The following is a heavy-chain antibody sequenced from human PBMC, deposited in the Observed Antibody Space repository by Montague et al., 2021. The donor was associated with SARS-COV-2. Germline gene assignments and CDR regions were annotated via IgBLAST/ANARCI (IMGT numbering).Heavy chain of an antibody. D-gene: IGHD3-10*01. CDR1: GGFISDSYY. V-gene: IGHV4-39*02. CDR2: LYRSGSV. CDR3: VRGAEEAHFAMDV. J-gene: IGHJ6*02. Sequence: SETLSLTCIVSGGFISDSYYWAWIRQAPVKGLEWLGSLYRSGSVXSNPXXXSRVSISVDKSKNHFSLRLTSATAAETAVYYCVRGAEEAHFAMDVWGQGTTVTVSS.